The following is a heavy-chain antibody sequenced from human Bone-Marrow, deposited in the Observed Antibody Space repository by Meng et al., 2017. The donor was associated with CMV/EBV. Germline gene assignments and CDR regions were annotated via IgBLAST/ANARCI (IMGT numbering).Heavy chain of an antibody. J-gene: IGHJ3*02. D-gene: IGHD2-2*01. CDR1: GGTFSSYA. Sequence: SVKVSCKASGGTFSSYAISWVRQAPGQGLEWMGGIIPILGIANYAQKFEGSVTITADKSTSTAYMELSSLRSEDTAVYYCARDPYCSSTSCYWYAFDIWGQGTMATVPS. CDR3: ARDPYCSSTSCYWYAFDI. V-gene: IGHV1-69*10. CDR2: IIPILGIA.